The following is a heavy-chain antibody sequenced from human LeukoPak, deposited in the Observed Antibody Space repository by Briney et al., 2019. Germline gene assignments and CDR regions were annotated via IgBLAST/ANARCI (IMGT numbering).Heavy chain of an antibody. D-gene: IGHD3-22*01. CDR1: GGSFSGYY. V-gene: IGHV4-34*01. CDR3: TPATDYYDSSGYFTRYFDY. CDR2: INHSGST. Sequence: SKTLSLTCAVYGGSFSGYYWSWIRQPPGKGLEWIGEINHSGSTNYNPSLKSRVTISVDTSKNQFSLKLSSVTAADTAVYYSTPATDYYDSSGYFTRYFDYWGQGTLVTVSS. J-gene: IGHJ4*02.